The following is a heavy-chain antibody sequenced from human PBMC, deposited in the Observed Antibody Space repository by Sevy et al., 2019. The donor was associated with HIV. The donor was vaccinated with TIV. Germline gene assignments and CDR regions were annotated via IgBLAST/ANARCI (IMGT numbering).Heavy chain of an antibody. V-gene: IGHV3-30*04. Sequence: GGSLRLSCAASGFTFSSYAMHWVRQVPGKGLEWVAVISYDGSHKYYGNSVKARFTLSRDNSKNTLYLQMNSLRAEDTAVYYCARVPIQLGAFDIWGQGTMVTVSS. CDR1: GFTFSSYA. CDR2: ISYDGSHK. J-gene: IGHJ3*02. CDR3: ARVPIQLGAFDI. D-gene: IGHD5-18*01.